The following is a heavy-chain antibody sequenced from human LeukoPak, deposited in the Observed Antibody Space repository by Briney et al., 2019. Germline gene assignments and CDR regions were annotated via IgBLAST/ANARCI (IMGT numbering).Heavy chain of an antibody. CDR2: INPNSGGT. V-gene: IGHV1-2*02. CDR1: GYTFTGYY. J-gene: IGHJ4*02. D-gene: IGHD3-22*01. CDR3: ARDLEGYDRSGYYLGYFDY. Sequence: ASVKVSCKASGYTFTGYYMHWVRQAPGQGLEWMGWINPNSGGTNYAQKFQGRVTMTRDKSISTAYMEMSRLRSDDTAVYYCARDLEGYDRSGYYLGYFDYWGQATRVTVSS.